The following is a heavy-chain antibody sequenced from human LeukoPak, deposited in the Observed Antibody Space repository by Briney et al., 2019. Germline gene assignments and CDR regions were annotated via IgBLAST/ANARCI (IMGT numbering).Heavy chain of an antibody. CDR1: GGTFSSYA. J-gene: IGHJ4*02. CDR2: INPNTGDT. CDR3: AVAPGDY. V-gene: IGHV1-2*02. D-gene: IGHD2-21*01. Sequence: ASVKVSCKASGGTFSSYAISWVRQAPGQGLEWMGWINPNTGDTHYAQKFQGRVTLTRDTSITTAYMELSRLTSDDTAIFYCAVAPGDYWGQGTLVTVSS.